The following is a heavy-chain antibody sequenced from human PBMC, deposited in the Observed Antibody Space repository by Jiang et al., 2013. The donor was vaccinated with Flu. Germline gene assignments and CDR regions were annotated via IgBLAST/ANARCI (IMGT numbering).Heavy chain of an antibody. J-gene: IGHJ5*01. CDR3: AREKPSSNW. CDR1: GYTFADYF. Sequence: GAEVKTPGASVKVSCKASGYTFADYFVHWVRQAPGQGLEWMGMVSPTNGDINYAQNFRGRVTMTRDTSTSTVYMDLSSLTAEDTAVYYCAREKPSSNW. CDR2: VSPTNGDI. V-gene: IGHV1-46*01. D-gene: IGHD1-14*01.